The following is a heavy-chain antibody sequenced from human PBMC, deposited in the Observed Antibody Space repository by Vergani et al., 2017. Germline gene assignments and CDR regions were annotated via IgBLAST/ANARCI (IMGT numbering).Heavy chain of an antibody. CDR2: IYTSGST. Sequence: QVQLQESGPGLVKPSQTLSLTCTVSGGSISSGSYYWSWIRQPAGKGLEWIGRIYTSGSTNYNPSLKSRVTISVDTSKNQFSLKLSSVTAADTAVYYCAGGGSSGWYGGGFDYWGQGTLVTVSS. CDR3: AGGGSSGWYGGGFDY. D-gene: IGHD6-19*01. CDR1: GGSISSGSYY. J-gene: IGHJ4*02. V-gene: IGHV4-61*02.